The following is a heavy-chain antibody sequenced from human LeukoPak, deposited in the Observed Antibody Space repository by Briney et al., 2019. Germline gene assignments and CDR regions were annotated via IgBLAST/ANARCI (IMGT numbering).Heavy chain of an antibody. CDR3: ASNYYDSSGSSQFDY. CDR1: GYSISSGYY. Sequence: SETLSLTCTVSGYSISSGYYWGWIRQPPGKGLEWIGSIYYSGSTYYNPSLKSRVTISVDTSKNQFSLKLSSVTAADTAVYYCASNYYDSSGSSQFDYWGQGTLVTVSS. V-gene: IGHV4-38-2*02. CDR2: IYYSGST. D-gene: IGHD3-22*01. J-gene: IGHJ4*02.